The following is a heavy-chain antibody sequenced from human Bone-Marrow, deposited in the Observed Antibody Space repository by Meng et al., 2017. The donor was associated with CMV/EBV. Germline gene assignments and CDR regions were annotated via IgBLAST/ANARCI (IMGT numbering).Heavy chain of an antibody. CDR2: ISGSGGST. CDR3: AKPPVDYGDYPDY. Sequence: GESLKISCAASGFTVSSNYMSWVRQAPGKGLERVSAISGSGGSTYYADSVKGRFTISRDNSKNTLYLQMNSLRAEDTAVYYCAKPPVDYGDYPDYWGQGTLVTVSS. D-gene: IGHD4-17*01. J-gene: IGHJ4*02. V-gene: IGHV3-23*01. CDR1: GFTVSSNY.